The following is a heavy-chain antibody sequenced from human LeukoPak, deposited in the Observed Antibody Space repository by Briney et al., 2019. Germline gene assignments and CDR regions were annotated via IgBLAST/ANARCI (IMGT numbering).Heavy chain of an antibody. J-gene: IGHJ4*02. Sequence: GGSLRLSCAASGFTFSSYWMHWLRQARWKGLVWVSRINTDGSSTSYADAVKGRFTISRDNAKNTLYLKMNSLRAEDTAVYYCARGTYAYYYDSSGYYRYFDYWGQGTLVTVSS. CDR1: GFTFSSYW. D-gene: IGHD3-22*01. V-gene: IGHV3-74*01. CDR2: INTDGSST. CDR3: ARGTYAYYYDSSGYYRYFDY.